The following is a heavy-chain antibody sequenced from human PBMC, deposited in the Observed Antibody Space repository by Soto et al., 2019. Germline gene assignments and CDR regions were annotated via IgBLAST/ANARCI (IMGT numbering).Heavy chain of an antibody. CDR1: GYTFTSYA. V-gene: IGHV1-18*04. J-gene: IGHJ5*02. CDR2: ISTYNGNT. CDR3: ARVVGGIPVAGSWNWFDP. D-gene: IGHD6-19*01. Sequence: AAVKVSCKASGYTFTSYALSWVRHAPGQGLEWMGWISTYNGNTNYAQNLQGRVTMTTDISTNTAYMELRSLRSDDTAVYYCARVVGGIPVAGSWNWFDPWGQGTLVTVSS.